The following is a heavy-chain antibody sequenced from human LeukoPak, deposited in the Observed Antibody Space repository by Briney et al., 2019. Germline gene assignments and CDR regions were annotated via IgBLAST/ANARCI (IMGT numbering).Heavy chain of an antibody. Sequence: ASVTVACKVSGDTRTELSMHWVRQAPGKGLEWMGGFDPEDGETIYAQKFQGRVTMTEDTSTDTAYMELSSLRSEDTAVYYCATAYYYGSGSYYNPLDYWGQGTLVTVSS. D-gene: IGHD3-10*01. J-gene: IGHJ4*02. CDR3: ATAYYYGSGSYYNPLDY. CDR1: GDTRTELS. V-gene: IGHV1-24*01. CDR2: FDPEDGET.